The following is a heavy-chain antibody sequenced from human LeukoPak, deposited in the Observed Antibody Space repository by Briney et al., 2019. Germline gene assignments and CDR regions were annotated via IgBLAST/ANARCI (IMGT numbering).Heavy chain of an antibody. Sequence: SETLSLTCAVYGGSFSGYYWSWIRHPPGKGLEWIGEINHSGSTNYNPSLKSRVTISVDTSKNQFSLKLSSVTAADTAVYYCARRALYGSGRYYYYYYMDVWGKGTTVTVSS. V-gene: IGHV4-34*01. CDR3: ARRALYGSGRYYYYYYMDV. J-gene: IGHJ6*03. D-gene: IGHD3-10*01. CDR1: GGSFSGYY. CDR2: INHSGST.